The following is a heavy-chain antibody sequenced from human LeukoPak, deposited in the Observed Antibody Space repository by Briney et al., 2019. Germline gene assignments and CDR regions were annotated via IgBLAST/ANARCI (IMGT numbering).Heavy chain of an antibody. Sequence: SETLSLTCTVSGGSISSSSYYWGWLRQPPGKGLEWIGSIYYSGSTYYNPSLKSRVTISVDTSKNQFSLKLSSATAADTAVYYCARQSSGYRPYYFDYWGQGTLVTVSS. CDR2: IYYSGST. CDR1: GGSISSSSYY. CDR3: ARQSSGYRPYYFDY. J-gene: IGHJ4*02. D-gene: IGHD3-10*01. V-gene: IGHV4-39*01.